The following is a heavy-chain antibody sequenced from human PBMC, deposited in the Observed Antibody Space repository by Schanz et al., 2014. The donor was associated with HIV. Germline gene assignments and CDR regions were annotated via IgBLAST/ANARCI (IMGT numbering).Heavy chain of an antibody. CDR3: ARDLGIVVVPATGAGMDV. J-gene: IGHJ6*02. CDR2: IWYDGGYK. CDR1: GFTFSSFG. V-gene: IGHV3-33*01. Sequence: QVQLVESGGGVVQPGRSLRLSCAASGFTFSSFGMHWVRQAPGKGLEWVAVIWYDGGYKSYADSVTGRFTISRDNSKNTLYLQMNSLRAEDTAVYYCARDLGIVVVPATGAGMDVWGLGTTVTVSS. D-gene: IGHD2-2*01.